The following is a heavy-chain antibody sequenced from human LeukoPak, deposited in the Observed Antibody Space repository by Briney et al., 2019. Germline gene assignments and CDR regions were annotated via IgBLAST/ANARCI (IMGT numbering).Heavy chain of an antibody. V-gene: IGHV3-48*04. J-gene: IGHJ4*02. Sequence: SGGSLRLSCAASGFTFSSYGMSWVRQAPGKGLEWISYISTSTTTIYYANSVRGRFTISRDNAKNLLYLQMNDLRVEDTAVYYCARTARHLDYWGQGTLVTVSS. CDR1: GFTFSSYG. CDR2: ISTSTTTI. D-gene: IGHD5-18*01. CDR3: ARTARHLDY.